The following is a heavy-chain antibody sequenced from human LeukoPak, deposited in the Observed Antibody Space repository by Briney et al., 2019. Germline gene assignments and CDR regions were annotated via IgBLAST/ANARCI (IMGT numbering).Heavy chain of an antibody. J-gene: IGHJ4*02. Sequence: GESLKISCKASGYSFSDYWIGWVRQMPGKGLEWMGIIYPDDSDTRYSPSFQGQVTITADKSISTAYLQWSSLKASDNAMYYCARQRRSSGWPNDYWGQGTLVTVSS. V-gene: IGHV5-51*01. CDR2: IYPDDSDT. D-gene: IGHD6-19*01. CDR3: ARQRRSSGWPNDY. CDR1: GYSFSDYW.